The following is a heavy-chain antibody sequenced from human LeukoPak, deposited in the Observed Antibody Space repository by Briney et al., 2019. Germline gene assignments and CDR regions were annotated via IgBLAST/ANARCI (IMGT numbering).Heavy chain of an antibody. CDR3: ATLGVATFYFDY. D-gene: IGHD5-12*01. Sequence: PSETLSLTCTVSGGSISSYYWSWIRQPPGKGLEWIGYIYYSGSTNYNPSLKSRVTISVDTSKNQFSLKLSSVTAADTAVYYCATLGVATFYFDYWGQGTLVTVSS. J-gene: IGHJ4*02. CDR1: GGSISSYY. V-gene: IGHV4-59*01. CDR2: IYYSGST.